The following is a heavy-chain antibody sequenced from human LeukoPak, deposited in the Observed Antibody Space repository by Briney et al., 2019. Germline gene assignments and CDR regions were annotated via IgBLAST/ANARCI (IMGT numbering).Heavy chain of an antibody. J-gene: IGHJ5*02. D-gene: IGHD6-19*01. CDR1: GFTFSSYS. CDR2: ISSSSSYI. Sequence: GGSLRLSCAASGFTFSSYSMNWVRQAPGKGLEWVSSISSSSSYIYYADSVKGRFTISRDNAKNSLYLQMNSLRAEDTAVYYCASGSSGWYGGFGHWFDPWGQGTLVTVSS. V-gene: IGHV3-21*01. CDR3: ASGSSGWYGGFGHWFDP.